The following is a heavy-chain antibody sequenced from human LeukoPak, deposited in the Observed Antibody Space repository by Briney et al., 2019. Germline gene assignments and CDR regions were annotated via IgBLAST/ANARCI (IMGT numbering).Heavy chain of an antibody. CDR1: GFTFSSYA. CDR2: ISGSGGST. CDR3: ARDTQRALDI. J-gene: IGHJ3*02. Sequence: PGGSLRLSCAASGFTFSSYAMSWVRQAPGKGLEWVSAISGSGGSTYYADSVKGRFTISRDNSKNSLYLQMNSLRDEDTAVYYCARDTQRALDIWGQGTMVTVSS. V-gene: IGHV3-23*01. D-gene: IGHD6-25*01.